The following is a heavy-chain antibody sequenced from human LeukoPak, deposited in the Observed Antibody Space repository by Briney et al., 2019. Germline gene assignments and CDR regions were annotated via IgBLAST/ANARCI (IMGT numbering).Heavy chain of an antibody. CDR2: IRYDGSNK. Sequence: PGGSLRLSCAASGFTFSSYGMHWVRQAPGKGLEWVAFIRYDGSNKYYADSVKGRFTISRDNSKNTLYLQMNSLRAEDTAVYYCAKVYYGSGSYYNGGAFDIWGQGTMVTVSS. D-gene: IGHD3-10*01. CDR3: AKVYYGSGSYYNGGAFDI. J-gene: IGHJ3*02. V-gene: IGHV3-30*02. CDR1: GFTFSSYG.